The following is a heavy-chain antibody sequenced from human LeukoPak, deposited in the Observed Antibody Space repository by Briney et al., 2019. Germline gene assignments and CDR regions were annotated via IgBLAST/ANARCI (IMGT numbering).Heavy chain of an antibody. D-gene: IGHD3-9*01. CDR2: IYYSGST. CDR1: GGSISSSSYY. Sequence: SETLSLTCTVSGGSISSSSYYWGWIRQPPGKGLEWIGSIYYSGSTYYNPSLKSRVTISVDTSKNQFSLKLSSVTAADTAVYYCARDSREDYDILTGYYTYYFDYWGQGTLVTVSS. V-gene: IGHV4-39*07. CDR3: ARDSREDYDILTGYYTYYFDY. J-gene: IGHJ4*02.